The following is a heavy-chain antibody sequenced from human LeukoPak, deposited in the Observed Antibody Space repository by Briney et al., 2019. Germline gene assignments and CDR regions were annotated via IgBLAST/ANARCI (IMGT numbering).Heavy chain of an antibody. CDR1: GGTFSSYA. V-gene: IGHV1-69*06. J-gene: IGHJ4*02. CDR3: AGRRNYYGSGSHFDY. D-gene: IGHD3-10*01. CDR2: IIPIFGTA. Sequence: GASVKVSCKASGGTFSSYAISWVRQAPGQGLEWMGGIIPIFGTANYAQKFQGRVTITADKSKSKAYMELSSLRSEDTAVYYCAGRRNYYGSGSHFDYWGQGTLVTVSS.